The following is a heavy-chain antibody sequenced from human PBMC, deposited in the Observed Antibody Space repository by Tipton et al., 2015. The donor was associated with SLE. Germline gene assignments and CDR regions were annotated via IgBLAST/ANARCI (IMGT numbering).Heavy chain of an antibody. V-gene: IGHV4-61*05. CDR3: ARGSWDMDN. J-gene: IGHJ4*02. CDR2: IYATGTT. Sequence: TLSLTCTVSGVSISTSTSYWGYWAWIRQSPDRGLQWIGNIYATGTTNYNPSLKSRVSMSIDTSKSQVTLKLTSVTAADTALYYCARGSWDMDNWGPGTLVTVSP. CDR1: GVSISTSTSY. D-gene: IGHD2-15*01.